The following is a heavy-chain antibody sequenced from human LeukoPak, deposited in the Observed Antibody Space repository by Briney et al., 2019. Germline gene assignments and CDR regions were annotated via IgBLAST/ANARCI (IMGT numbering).Heavy chain of an antibody. V-gene: IGHV4-30-4*07. D-gene: IGHD1-26*01. CDR3: ARGEEPFDY. Sequence: SQTLSLTCAVSGGSISSGGYSWSWIRQPPGKGLEWIGYIYYSGSTYYNPSLKSRVTISVDTSKNQFSLKLSSVTAADTAVYYCARGEEPFDYWGQGTLVSVSS. J-gene: IGHJ4*02. CDR2: IYYSGST. CDR1: GGSISSGGYS.